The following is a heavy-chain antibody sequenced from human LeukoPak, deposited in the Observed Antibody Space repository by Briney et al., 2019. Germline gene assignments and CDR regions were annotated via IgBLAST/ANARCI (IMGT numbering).Heavy chain of an antibody. V-gene: IGHV4-59*01. Sequence: SETLSLTCTVSGGSISSYYWSWIRQPPGKGLEWIGYIYYSGSTNYNPSLKSRVTISVDTSKNQFSLKLSSVTAADTAVYYCARVGARRWAPYYYYYMDVWGKGTTVTISS. J-gene: IGHJ6*03. CDR2: IYYSGST. CDR1: GGSISSYY. CDR3: ARVGARRWAPYYYYYMDV. D-gene: IGHD3-10*01.